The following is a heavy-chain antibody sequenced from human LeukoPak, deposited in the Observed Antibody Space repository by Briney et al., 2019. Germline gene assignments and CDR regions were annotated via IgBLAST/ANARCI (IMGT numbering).Heavy chain of an antibody. D-gene: IGHD3-16*01. Sequence: GGSLRLSCAASGFTFSSYAMHWVRQAPGKGLEWVAVISYDGSNKYYADSVKGRFTISRDNSKNTLYLQMNSLRAEDTAVYYCARDPLWEGYFDYWGQGTLVTVSS. V-gene: IGHV3-30*01. J-gene: IGHJ4*02. CDR3: ARDPLWEGYFDY. CDR2: ISYDGSNK. CDR1: GFTFSSYA.